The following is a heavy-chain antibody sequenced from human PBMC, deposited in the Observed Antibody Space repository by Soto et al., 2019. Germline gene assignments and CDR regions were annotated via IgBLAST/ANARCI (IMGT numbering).Heavy chain of an antibody. Sequence: SETLSLTCTVSGGSIITTTYYWGWLRQPPGKGLEWIGSVYYSGSTNYNPSLKSRVTISVDTSKNQFSLKLSAVTAADTAVYYCASWRVGVPAAMYDWFDPWGQGTLVTVSS. CDR3: ASWRVGVPAAMYDWFDP. J-gene: IGHJ5*02. D-gene: IGHD2-2*01. CDR2: VYYSGST. CDR1: GGSIITTTYY. V-gene: IGHV4-39*07.